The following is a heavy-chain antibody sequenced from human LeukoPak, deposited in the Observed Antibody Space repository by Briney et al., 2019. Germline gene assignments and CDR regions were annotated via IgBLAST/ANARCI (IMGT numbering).Heavy chain of an antibody. D-gene: IGHD3-3*02. CDR3: AKRGIIASTNYFDS. J-gene: IGHJ4*02. V-gene: IGHV3-23*01. Sequence: GGSLRLSCAASGFTFSSYGMHWVRQAPGKGLEWVSAISGSGGSTYYADSVKGRFTISRDNSKNTLYLQMNSLRAEDTAVYYCAKRGIIASTNYFDSWGQGTLVAVSS. CDR2: ISGSGGST. CDR1: GFTFSSYG.